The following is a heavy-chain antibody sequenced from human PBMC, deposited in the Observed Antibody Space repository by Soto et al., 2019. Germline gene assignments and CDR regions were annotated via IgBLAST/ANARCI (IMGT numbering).Heavy chain of an antibody. CDR3: ARDKGRQQLGGNYYYITDI. D-gene: IGHD3-3*02. V-gene: IGHV1-69*12. Sequence: QVHLVQSGAEVKKPGSSVKVSCKASGGTFSSSAFSWVRQAPGQGLEWMGGIIPIFPTPDYGQRFQGRVTITADESAGRVYMELRGLRSEDTAVYFCARDKGRQQLGGNYYYITDIWGQGTTVTVSS. CDR2: IIPIFPTP. J-gene: IGHJ6*02. CDR1: GGTFSSSA.